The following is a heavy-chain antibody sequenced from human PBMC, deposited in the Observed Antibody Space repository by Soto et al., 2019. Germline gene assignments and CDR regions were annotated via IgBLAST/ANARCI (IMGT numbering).Heavy chain of an antibody. CDR1: GFTFTRYS. V-gene: IGHV3-21*06. CDR3: ARESEDLTSNFDY. Sequence: TAGGSLRLSCAASGFTFTRYSMNWVRQAPGKGLEWVSSISSTTNYIYYGDSMKGRFTISRDNAKNSLYLEMNSLRAEDTAVYYCARESEDLTSNFDYWGQGTLVTVSS. J-gene: IGHJ4*02. CDR2: ISSTTNYI.